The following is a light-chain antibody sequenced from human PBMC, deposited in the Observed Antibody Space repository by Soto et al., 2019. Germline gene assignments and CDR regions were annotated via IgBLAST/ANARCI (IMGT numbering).Light chain of an antibody. J-gene: IGKJ1*01. V-gene: IGKV3-11*01. Sequence: IVLTQSPATLSLSPGERATLSCRASQSVSSYLAWYQQKPGQAPRLLIYDASNRATGIPARFSGSGSGTDFTLNIRSLEPEDFAVYSCQQRSNWPPAWTFGQGTKVDIK. CDR1: QSVSSY. CDR3: QQRSNWPPAWT. CDR2: DAS.